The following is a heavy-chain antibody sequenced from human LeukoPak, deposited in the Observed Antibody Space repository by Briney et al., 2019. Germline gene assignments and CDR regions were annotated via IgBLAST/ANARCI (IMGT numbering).Heavy chain of an antibody. J-gene: IGHJ4*02. CDR3: ARGTGEQQLVGTPFDY. Sequence: SETLSLTCAVSGDSISSWYWSWIRQPPGKGLEWIGYIYHSGSTYYNPSLKSRVTISVDRSKNQFSLKLSSVTAADTAVYYCARGTGEQQLVGTPFDYWGQGTLVTVSS. D-gene: IGHD6-13*01. CDR2: IYHSGST. V-gene: IGHV4-59*12. CDR1: GDSISSWY.